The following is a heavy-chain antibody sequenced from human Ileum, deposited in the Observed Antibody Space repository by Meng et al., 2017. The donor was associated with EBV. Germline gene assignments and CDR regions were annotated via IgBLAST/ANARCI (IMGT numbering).Heavy chain of an antibody. V-gene: IGHV3-74*01. Sequence: EVQMEASGGGLVQPGGSLSLSCAAGGFTFMVYWMHWVRQVPGRGRVWVSCISSDGSITRYADSVKGRITISRDNAKNTLYLQMNSLRAEDTAVYYCVKAGGAKGMGFDPWGQGTLVTVSS. D-gene: IGHD1-26*01. CDR2: ISSDGSIT. J-gene: IGHJ5*02. CDR3: VKAGGAKGMGFDP. CDR1: GFTFMVYW.